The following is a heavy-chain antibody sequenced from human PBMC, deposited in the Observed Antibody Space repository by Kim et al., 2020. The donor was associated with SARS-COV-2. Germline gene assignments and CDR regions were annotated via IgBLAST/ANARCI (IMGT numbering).Heavy chain of an antibody. V-gene: IGHV4-39*07. Sequence: SETLSLTCTVSGGSISSSSYYWGWIRQPPGKGLEWIGSIYYSGSTYYNPSLKSRVTISVDTSKNQFSLKLSSVTAADTAVYYCARDPLGYFDWLLGFDPWGQGTLVTVSS. CDR2: IYYSGST. CDR3: ARDPLGYFDWLLGFDP. CDR1: GGSISSSSYY. J-gene: IGHJ5*02. D-gene: IGHD3-9*01.